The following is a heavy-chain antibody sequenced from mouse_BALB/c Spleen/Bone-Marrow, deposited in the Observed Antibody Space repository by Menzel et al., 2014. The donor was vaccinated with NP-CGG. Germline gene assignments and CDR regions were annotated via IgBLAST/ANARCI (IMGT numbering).Heavy chain of an antibody. J-gene: IGHJ4*01. CDR3: ARGEDYDDYYAMDY. V-gene: IGHV2-6-7*01. CDR1: GFSLTGYG. Sequence: VQVVESGPGLVAPSQSLSITCTVSGFSLTGYGVNWVRQPPGKGLEWLGMIWGDGSTDYNSALKSRLSISKDNSKSQVFLKMNSLQTDDTARYYCARGEDYDDYYAMDYWGQGTSGTVSS. CDR2: IWGDGST. D-gene: IGHD2-4*01.